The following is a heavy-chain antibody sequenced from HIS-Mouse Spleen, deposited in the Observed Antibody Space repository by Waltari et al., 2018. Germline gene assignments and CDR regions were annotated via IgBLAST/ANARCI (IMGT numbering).Heavy chain of an antibody. Sequence: QVQLVQSGAEVKKPGASVKVSCKVSGYTFTSYGISWVRQAPGQGLEWMGWISAYNGNTNYAQKLQGRVTMTTDTSTSTAYMELRSLRSDDTAVYYCARSESRFLEWLDWFDPWGQGTLVTVSS. CDR3: ARSESRFLEWLDWFDP. D-gene: IGHD3-3*01. J-gene: IGHJ5*02. CDR1: GYTFTSYG. CDR2: ISAYNGNT. V-gene: IGHV1-18*01.